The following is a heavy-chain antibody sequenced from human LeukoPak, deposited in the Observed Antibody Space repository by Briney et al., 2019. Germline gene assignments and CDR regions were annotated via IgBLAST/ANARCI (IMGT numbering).Heavy chain of an antibody. D-gene: IGHD3/OR15-3a*01. CDR2: ISGPGSST. J-gene: IGHJ4*02. V-gene: IGHV3-23*01. CDR1: GFTFSNYA. Sequence: QTGGSLRLSCAASGFTFSNYAMSWVRQAPGKGLEWVSTISGPGSSTYSADSVKGRFTISRDNSKNTLYLQMNSLRADDTAIYYCAKKRYSDFWSDCLHYWGQGTLVTVSS. CDR3: AKKRYSDFWSDCLHY.